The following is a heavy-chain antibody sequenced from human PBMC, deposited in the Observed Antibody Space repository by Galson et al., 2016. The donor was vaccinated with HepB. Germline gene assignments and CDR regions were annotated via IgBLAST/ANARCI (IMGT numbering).Heavy chain of an antibody. CDR1: GFAFSNYA. CDR2: ISSDGSHR. Sequence: SLRLSCAASGFAFSNYAMHWVRQAPGKGLEWVAVISSDGSHRNCADSVKGRFNISRDNSKNTLCLQVDSLRAEDTAVYYCARVPRGAHYYFDYWGQGTLVTVSS. D-gene: IGHD3-10*01. CDR3: ARVPRGAHYYFDY. J-gene: IGHJ4*02. V-gene: IGHV3-30*04.